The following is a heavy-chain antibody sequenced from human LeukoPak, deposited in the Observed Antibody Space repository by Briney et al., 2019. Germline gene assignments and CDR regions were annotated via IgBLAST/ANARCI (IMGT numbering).Heavy chain of an antibody. D-gene: IGHD3-3*01. Sequence: SEPLSLTCIVSGGPISSVISYWTWIRHPAGKGLRGFGLIYTSGSTTYNPPLKSRVTISVDTSKNQFSLKLSSVTAADTAVYYCARVGQYYDFWSGYPADAFDIRGRGTMVTVSS. CDR1: GGPISSVISY. V-gene: IGHV4-61*02. CDR3: ARVGQYYDFWSGYPADAFDI. CDR2: IYTSGST. J-gene: IGHJ3*02.